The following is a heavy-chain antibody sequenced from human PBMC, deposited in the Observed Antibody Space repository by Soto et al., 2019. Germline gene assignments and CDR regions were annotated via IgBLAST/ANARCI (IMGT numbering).Heavy chain of an antibody. CDR2: ISWDGGST. J-gene: IGHJ4*02. Sequence: GGSLRLSCAASGFTFDDYAMHWVRQAPGKGLEWVSLISWDGGSTYYADSVKGRFTISRDNSKNSLYLQMNSLRAEDTALYYCAKAKVSRDYVGGSLFDYWGQGTLVTVSS. CDR3: AKAKVSRDYVGGSLFDY. D-gene: IGHD3-16*01. V-gene: IGHV3-43D*04. CDR1: GFTFDDYA.